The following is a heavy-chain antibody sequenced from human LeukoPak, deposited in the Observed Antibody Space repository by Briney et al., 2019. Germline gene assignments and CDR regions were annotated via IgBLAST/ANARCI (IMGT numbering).Heavy chain of an antibody. CDR1: GFTFSSYW. Sequence: GGSLRLSCAASGFTFSSYWMSWVRQAPGKGLELVANIKQDGSEKYYVDSVKGRFTISRDNAKNSLYLQMNSLRAEDTAVYYCARDSGITIFGVDYYYMDVWAKGTTVTVSS. V-gene: IGHV3-7*01. D-gene: IGHD3-3*01. CDR2: IKQDGSEK. CDR3: ARDSGITIFGVDYYYMDV. J-gene: IGHJ6*03.